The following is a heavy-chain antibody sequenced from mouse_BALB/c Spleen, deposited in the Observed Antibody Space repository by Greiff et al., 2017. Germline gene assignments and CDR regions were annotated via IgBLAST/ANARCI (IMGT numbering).Heavy chain of an antibody. V-gene: IGHV5-17*02. J-gene: IGHJ4*01. CDR1: GFTFSSYA. Sequence: EVKLMESGGGLVKPGGSLKLSCAASGFTFSSYAMSWVRQTPEKRLEWVASISSGSSTIYYADTVKGRFTISRDNPKNTLFLQMTSLRSEDTAMYYCARGYDYDGYYAMDYWGQGTSVTVSS. CDR3: ARGYDYDGYYAMDY. CDR2: ISSGSSTI. D-gene: IGHD2-4*01.